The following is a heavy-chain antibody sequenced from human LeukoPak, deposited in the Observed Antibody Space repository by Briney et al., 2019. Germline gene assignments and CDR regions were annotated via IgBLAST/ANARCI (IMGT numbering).Heavy chain of an antibody. Sequence: EASVKVSCKASGGTFSSYAISWVRRAPGQGLEWMGGIIPIFGTANYAQKFQGRVTITADKSTSTAYMELSSLRSEDTAVYYCARVTGYSSGWYDLWGQGTLVTVSS. CDR2: IIPIFGTA. CDR1: GGTFSSYA. V-gene: IGHV1-69*06. CDR3: ARVTGYSSGWYDL. D-gene: IGHD6-19*01. J-gene: IGHJ4*02.